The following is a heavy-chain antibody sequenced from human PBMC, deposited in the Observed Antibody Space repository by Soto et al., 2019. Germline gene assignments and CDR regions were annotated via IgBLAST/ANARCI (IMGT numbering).Heavy chain of an antibody. CDR2: ISTSGAKT. D-gene: IGHD1-26*01. J-gene: IGHJ4*02. CDR3: AKGIRWELPFDY. V-gene: IGHV3-23*01. CDR1: GLTFSNYG. Sequence: PGGSLRLSCAASGLTFSNYGMSWVRQGPGGGLQWVSLISTSGAKTYYADSVKGRFTISGDNSKNTLFLQMNSLRADDTALYYCAKGIRWELPFDYWGQGTQVTVSS.